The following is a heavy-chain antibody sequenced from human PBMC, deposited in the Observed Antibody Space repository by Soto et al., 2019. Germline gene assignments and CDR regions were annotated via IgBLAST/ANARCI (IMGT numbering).Heavy chain of an antibody. J-gene: IGHJ6*02. CDR2: IKSKTDGGTT. D-gene: IGHD1-26*01. V-gene: IGHV3-15*07. CDR1: SVSNAW. Sequence: SVSNAWMNWVRQAPGKGLEGVGRIKSKTDGGTTDYAAPVKGRFTISRDDSKNTLYLQMNSLKTEDTAVYYCTTDRWELHGYYYYGMDVWGQGTTVTVSS. CDR3: TTDRWELHGYYYYGMDV.